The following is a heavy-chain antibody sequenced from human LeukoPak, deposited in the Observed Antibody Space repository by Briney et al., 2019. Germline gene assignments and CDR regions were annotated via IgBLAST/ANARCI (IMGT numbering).Heavy chain of an antibody. V-gene: IGHV3-21*01. D-gene: IGHD6-13*01. J-gene: IGHJ3*02. Sequence: GGSLRLSCAASGFTFTDYTMNWVRQAPGKGLEWVSSITSTSTYIYYADSVKGRFTISRDNAKNSLYLQMNGLRADDTAVYYCARSSPYSSSWYSALDIWGQGTMVTVSS. CDR2: ITSTSTYI. CDR3: ARSSPYSSSWYSALDI. CDR1: GFTFTDYT.